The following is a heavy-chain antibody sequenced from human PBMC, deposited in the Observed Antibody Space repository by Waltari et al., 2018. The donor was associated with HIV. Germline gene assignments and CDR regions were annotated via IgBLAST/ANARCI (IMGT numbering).Heavy chain of an antibody. D-gene: IGHD3-10*01. CDR1: GYTFTSYW. CDR2: IVPIHSYP. CDR3: TRHRAITMVRSRRGWFDP. J-gene: IGHJ5*02. V-gene: IGHV5-10-1*01. Sequence: DVQLVQSGAEVKKPGESLRISCKGSGYTFTSYWISWVRQMPGKGLEWMGRIVPIHSYPSYSPSFQGRVTISAAKSINTAYLQWSSLEASDTAIYYCTRHRAITMVRSRRGWFDPWGQGALVTVSS.